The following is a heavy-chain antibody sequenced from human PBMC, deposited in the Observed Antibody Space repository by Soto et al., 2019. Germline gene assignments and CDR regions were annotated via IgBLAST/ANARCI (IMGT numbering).Heavy chain of an antibody. Sequence: EVQLVESGGGLVQPGGSLRVSCAASGFNFSNYWMYWVSQAPGKGLVWVSSVNNVGTDTTHADSVKGRFTISRDNAENTLYRQMNSLRAEDTAVYYCARGGVQHALDGCGQVSTVTVSS. CDR2: VNNVGTDT. D-gene: IGHD3-10*01. CDR1: GFNFSNYW. V-gene: IGHV3-74*03. CDR3: ARGGVQHALDG. J-gene: IGHJ6*01.